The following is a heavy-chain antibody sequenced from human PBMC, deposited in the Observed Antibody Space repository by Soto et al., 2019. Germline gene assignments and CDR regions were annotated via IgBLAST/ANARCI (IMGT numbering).Heavy chain of an antibody. D-gene: IGHD3-10*01. J-gene: IGHJ6*02. V-gene: IGHV3-30-3*01. CDR1: GFTFSSYA. Sequence: GGSLRLSCAASGFTFSSYAMHWVRQAPGKGLEWVAVISYDGSNKYYADSVKGRFTISRDNSKNTLYLQMNSLRAEDTAAYYSSTGGYGSGYYYYGMDVWGQGTTVTVSS. CDR2: ISYDGSNK. CDR3: STGGYGSGYYYYGMDV.